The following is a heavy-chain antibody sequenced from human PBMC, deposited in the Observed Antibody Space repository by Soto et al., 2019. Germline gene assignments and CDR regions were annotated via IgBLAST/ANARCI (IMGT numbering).Heavy chain of an antibody. J-gene: IGHJ5*02. Sequence: WASVKVSCKASGYTFTMYAISWVRQAPGQGLEWMGWISAYNGNTNYAQKFQGRVTMTTDTSTSTAYMEVRSLRSDDTAMYYCARSPAATGTSWFDPWGQGTLVTVS. V-gene: IGHV1-18*04. CDR2: ISAYNGNT. CDR1: GYTFTMYA. CDR3: ARSPAATGTSWFDP. D-gene: IGHD6-13*01.